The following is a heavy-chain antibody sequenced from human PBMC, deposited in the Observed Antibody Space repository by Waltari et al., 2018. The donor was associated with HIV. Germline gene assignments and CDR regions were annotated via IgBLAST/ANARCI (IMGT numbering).Heavy chain of an antibody. V-gene: IGHV1-18*01. CDR1: GYNFKNYG. CDR2: ISGRNGDT. J-gene: IGHJ5*02. Sequence: QIQVVQSGGEVKKPGASVKVSCKTSGYNFKNYGITWVRQAPGQGLEWMGRISGRNGDTMYAQKFQGRVSMTIDTSTNSGYLELQSLTSDDTADYYCARAAYGDFLYSWIDPWGQGTPVIVSS. D-gene: IGHD4-17*01. CDR3: ARAAYGDFLYSWIDP.